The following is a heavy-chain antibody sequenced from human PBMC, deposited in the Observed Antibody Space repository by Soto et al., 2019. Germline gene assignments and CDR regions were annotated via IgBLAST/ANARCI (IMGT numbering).Heavy chain of an antibody. CDR1: GFTFSSYA. J-gene: IGHJ4*02. Sequence: GGSLRLSCAASGFTFSSYAMHWVRQAPGKGLEYVSAISSNGGSTYYANSVKGRFTISRDNSKNTLYLQLGSLRSEDMAVYYCARSPDLPTPPHDYWGQGTQVTVSS. V-gene: IGHV3-64*01. CDR2: ISSNGGST. CDR3: ARSPDLPTPPHDY.